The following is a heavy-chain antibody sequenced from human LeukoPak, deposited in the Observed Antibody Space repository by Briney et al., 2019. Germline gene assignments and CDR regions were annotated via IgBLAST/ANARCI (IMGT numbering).Heavy chain of an antibody. J-gene: IGHJ4*02. CDR2: ISGSGGST. CDR1: GFTFSSYA. V-gene: IGHV3-23*01. Sequence: PGGSLRLSCAASGFTFSSYAMSWVRQAPGKGLEWVSAISGSGGSTYYADSVKGRFTISRDNSKNTLYLQMNSLRAEDTAAYYCAKDRRDGSSRDGFFDYWGQGTLVTVSS. CDR3: AKDRRDGSSRDGFFDY. D-gene: IGHD5-24*01.